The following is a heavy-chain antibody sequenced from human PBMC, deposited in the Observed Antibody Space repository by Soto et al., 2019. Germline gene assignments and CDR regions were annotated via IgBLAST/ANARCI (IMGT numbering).Heavy chain of an antibody. V-gene: IGHV1-18*01. D-gene: IGHD6-19*01. CDR2: ISAYNGNT. J-gene: IGHJ3*02. Sequence: QVQLVQSGAGVKKPGASVKVSCKASDYTFTNYGISWVRQAPGQGLEWMGWISAYNGNTNYAQKLQGRVTMTTDTSTSTAYMELRSLRSDDTAVYYCARSSSGPPPDAFDIWGQGTMVTVSS. CDR3: ARSSSGPPPDAFDI. CDR1: DYTFTNYG.